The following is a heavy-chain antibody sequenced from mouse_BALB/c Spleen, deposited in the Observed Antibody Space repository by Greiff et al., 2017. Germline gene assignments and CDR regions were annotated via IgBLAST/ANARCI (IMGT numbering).Heavy chain of an antibody. Sequence: EVQLVESGGGLVKPGGSLKLSCAASGFTFSSYAMSWVRQSPEKRLEWVAEISSGGSYTYYPDTVTGRFTISRDNAKNTLYLEMSSLRSEDTAMYYCARVLYGNWGQGTLVTVSA. CDR1: GFTFSSYA. CDR2: ISSGGSYT. CDR3: ARVLYGN. V-gene: IGHV5-9-4*01. D-gene: IGHD2-1*01. J-gene: IGHJ3*01.